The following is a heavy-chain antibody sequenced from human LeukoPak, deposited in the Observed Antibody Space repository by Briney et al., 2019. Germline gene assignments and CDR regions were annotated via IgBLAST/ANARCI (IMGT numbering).Heavy chain of an antibody. Sequence: GGSLRLSCAASGFTFSAYGMHWVRQAPGKGLEWVAVIRYDGSNKYYADSVKGRFTISRDNSRTTLYLQMNSLRAEDTAIYYCAREDGSTMVYYFDYWGQGTLVTVSS. CDR3: AREDGSTMVYYFDY. CDR1: GFTFSAYG. D-gene: IGHD3-10*01. J-gene: IGHJ4*02. V-gene: IGHV3-33*01. CDR2: IRYDGSNK.